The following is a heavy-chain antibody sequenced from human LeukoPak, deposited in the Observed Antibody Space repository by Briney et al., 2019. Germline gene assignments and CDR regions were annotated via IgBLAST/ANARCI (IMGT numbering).Heavy chain of an antibody. CDR2: ISGSGGST. Sequence: GGSLRLSCAVSGFTFSDYYMSWVRQAPGKGLEWVSAISGSGGSTYYADSVKGRFTISRDNSKNTLYLQMNSLRAEDTAVYYCAKFQSRNPFDYWGQGTLVTVSS. D-gene: IGHD1-14*01. J-gene: IGHJ4*02. CDR1: GFTFSDYY. V-gene: IGHV3-23*01. CDR3: AKFQSRNPFDY.